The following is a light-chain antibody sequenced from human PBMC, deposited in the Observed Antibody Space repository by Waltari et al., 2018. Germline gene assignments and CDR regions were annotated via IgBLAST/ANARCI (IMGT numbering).Light chain of an antibody. CDR1: SRSVGIYDL. CDR3: CSYAGVDTFYV. CDR2: DVN. J-gene: IGLJ1*01. V-gene: IGLV2-23*02. Sequence: QSALTHPASVSASPGQSLTIPCPGTSRSVGIYDLVSWYQQHPGTAPKLIIYDVNLRPSGVSNRFSGSKSGNTASLTISGLQAEDEADYYCCSYAGVDTFYVFGTGTKVTVL.